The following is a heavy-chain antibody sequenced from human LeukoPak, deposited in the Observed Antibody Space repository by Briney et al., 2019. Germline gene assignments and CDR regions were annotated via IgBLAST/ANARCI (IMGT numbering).Heavy chain of an antibody. CDR2: IYSAGST. CDR3: ARVYSGPRGYFDL. CDR1: GFTFSTYA. Sequence: GGSLRLSCSASGFTFSTYAMHWVRQAPGRGLEWVSVIYSAGSTYYADSVKGRFTISRDDSKNTLFLQMNSLRAEDTAVYYCARVYSGPRGYFDLWGRGSLVTVSS. D-gene: IGHD2-21*01. V-gene: IGHV3-53*01. J-gene: IGHJ2*01.